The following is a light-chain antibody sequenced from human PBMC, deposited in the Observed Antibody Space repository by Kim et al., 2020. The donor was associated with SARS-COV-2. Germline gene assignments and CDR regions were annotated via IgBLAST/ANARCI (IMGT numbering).Light chain of an antibody. V-gene: IGLV3-19*01. CDR2: GKT. Sequence: VALGQTGRITCQRDSLSTYFAPWYPQQTGQAPILVIYGKTDRTSGIPDRFSGSSAGNTASLTITGTQAGDEADYYCNSRDSNDNVVFGGGTKLTVL. CDR3: NSRDSNDNVV. CDR1: SLSTYF. J-gene: IGLJ2*01.